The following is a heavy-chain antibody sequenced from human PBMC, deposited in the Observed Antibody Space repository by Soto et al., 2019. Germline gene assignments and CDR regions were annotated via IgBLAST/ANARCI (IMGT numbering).Heavy chain of an antibody. CDR2: ISAYNGNT. J-gene: IGHJ6*03. Sequence: QVQLVQSGAEVKKPGASVKVSCKASGYTFTSYGISWVRQAPGQGLEWMGWISAYNGNTNYAQKLQGRVTMTTDTSTSTAYMELSSLRSDDTAVYYCARDGDLEWLLSPNYYDYMDVWGKGTTVTVSS. CDR1: GYTFTSYG. D-gene: IGHD3-3*01. CDR3: ARDGDLEWLLSPNYYDYMDV. V-gene: IGHV1-18*01.